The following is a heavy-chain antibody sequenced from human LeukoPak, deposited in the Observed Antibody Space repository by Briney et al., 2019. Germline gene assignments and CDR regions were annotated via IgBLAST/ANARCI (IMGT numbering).Heavy chain of an antibody. Sequence: GGSLKPSCQASGSTLSTSAMHWVRQAQAKGLEWVQFISYDGSNKYYADSVKGRFTISRDNSKNTLYLQMNSLRADDTAVYYCARDRDSSGWYEGFDYWGQGTLVTVSS. D-gene: IGHD6-19*01. CDR1: GSTLSTSA. CDR2: ISYDGSNK. V-gene: IGHV3-30-3*01. CDR3: ARDRDSSGWYEGFDY. J-gene: IGHJ4*02.